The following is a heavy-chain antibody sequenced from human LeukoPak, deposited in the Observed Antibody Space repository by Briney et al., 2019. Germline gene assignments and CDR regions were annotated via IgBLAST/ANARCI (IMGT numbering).Heavy chain of an antibody. Sequence: ETLSLTCTVSGGSISSYYWSWIRQPPGKGLEWIGYIYYSGSTNYNPSLKSRVTISVDTSKNQFSLKLSSVTAADTAVYYCARQKYSSSSGYDYWGQGTLVTVSS. CDR2: IYYSGST. V-gene: IGHV4-59*08. J-gene: IGHJ4*02. CDR1: GGSISSYY. D-gene: IGHD6-6*01. CDR3: ARQKYSSSSGYDY.